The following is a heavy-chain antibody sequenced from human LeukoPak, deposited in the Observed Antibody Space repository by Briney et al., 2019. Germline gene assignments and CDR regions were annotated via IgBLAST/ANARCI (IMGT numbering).Heavy chain of an antibody. CDR2: VSGSGGTT. V-gene: IGHV3-23*01. J-gene: IGHJ4*02. D-gene: IGHD3-22*01. Sequence: TGGSLRLSCAASGLTFSSYAMSWVRQAPGKGLEWVSAVSGSGGTTYYVDSVKGRFTISRDNSKNTLYLQMNSLRAEDTAVYYCAKSRFYYDSTGYTLDHWGQGTLVTVSS. CDR3: AKSRFYYDSTGYTLDH. CDR1: GLTFSSYA.